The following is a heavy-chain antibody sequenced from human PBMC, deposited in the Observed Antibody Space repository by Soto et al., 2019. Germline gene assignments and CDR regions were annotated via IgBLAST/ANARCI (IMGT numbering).Heavy chain of an antibody. CDR1: GGSFSPNY. D-gene: IGHD2-8*02. Sequence: TSETLSLTCTVSGGSFSPNYWSWIRQPPGKGLEWIGYIYHSGSTYYNPSLKSRVTISVDRSKNQFSLKLTSVTAADTAVYYCARDKITGLFDYWGQGTLVTVSS. CDR3: ARDKITGLFDY. V-gene: IGHV4-59*12. J-gene: IGHJ4*02. CDR2: IYHSGST.